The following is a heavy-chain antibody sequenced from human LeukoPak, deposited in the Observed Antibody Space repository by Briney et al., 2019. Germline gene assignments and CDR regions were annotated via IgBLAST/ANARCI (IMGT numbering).Heavy chain of an antibody. D-gene: IGHD3-22*01. V-gene: IGHV3-48*02. CDR2: ISSSSSTI. CDR1: GFTFSSYS. Sequence: GGSLRLSCAASGFTFSSYSMNWVRQAPGKGLEWVSYISSSSSTIYYADSVKGRFTISRDNAKNSLYLQMNSLRDEDTAVYYCARDREYYYDSSGYLHYFDYRGQGTLVTVSS. J-gene: IGHJ4*02. CDR3: ARDREYYYDSSGYLHYFDY.